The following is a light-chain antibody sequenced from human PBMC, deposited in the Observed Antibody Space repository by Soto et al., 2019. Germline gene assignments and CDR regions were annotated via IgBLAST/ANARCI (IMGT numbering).Light chain of an antibody. V-gene: IGKV1-39*01. CDR3: QERST. J-gene: IGKJ4*01. Sequence: DIPTTQSPSSLSASVGDRVTITCRASQSIGSYLNWYQQKPGRAPKLLIYAVSTLQSGVPSRFSGSGSGIDFTLTISSLQPEDFATYYCQERSTFGGGTRVEIK. CDR1: QSIGSY. CDR2: AVS.